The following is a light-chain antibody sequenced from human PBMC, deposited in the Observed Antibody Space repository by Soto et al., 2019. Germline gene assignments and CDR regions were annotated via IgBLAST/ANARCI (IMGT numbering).Light chain of an antibody. V-gene: IGKV4-1*01. CDR2: WAS. CDR3: QQYFTSPYT. Sequence: DIVMTQSPDSLAVSLGERATINFKSSQTLLYNSNNKNYLAWYQQKPGQPPRLLFYWASTRESGVPDRFSGSGSATDFTLTISSLQAEDVAVYYCQQYFTSPYTCGQGTKLEMK. CDR1: QTLLYNSNNKNY. J-gene: IGKJ2*01.